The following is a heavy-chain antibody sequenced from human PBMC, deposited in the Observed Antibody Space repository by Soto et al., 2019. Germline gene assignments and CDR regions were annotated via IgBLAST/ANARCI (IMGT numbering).Heavy chain of an antibody. CDR3: VRATYFSDSSGYTRCLDY. J-gene: IGHJ4*02. V-gene: IGHV3-72*01. Sequence: EVQLVESGGGLVQPGGSLRLSCAASGFTFSDHFMDWVRQAPGKGLEWVGRSRDKPQGYSTAYAASVKGRFTISRDESKNSAYLQMNSLKTEDTAVYYCVRATYFSDSSGYTRCLDYWGQGTLVTVSS. CDR2: SRDKPQGYST. D-gene: IGHD3-22*01. CDR1: GFTFSDHF.